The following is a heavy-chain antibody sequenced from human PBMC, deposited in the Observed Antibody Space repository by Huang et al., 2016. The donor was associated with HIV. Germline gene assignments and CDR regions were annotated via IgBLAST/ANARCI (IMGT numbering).Heavy chain of an antibody. Sequence: QVQLVQSGAEVKKPGASVKVSCKVSGYTLTELSIHWVRQAPGKGLEWRGGSAPEHGETIDAQNSQGRVTMTEDTSTDTAYMELHSLRPEDTAVYYCAAGYDTYYDIWGQGTMVIASS. V-gene: IGHV1-24*01. CDR3: AAGYDTYYDI. CDR1: GYTLTELS. J-gene: IGHJ3*02. CDR2: SAPEHGET. D-gene: IGHD2-21*01.